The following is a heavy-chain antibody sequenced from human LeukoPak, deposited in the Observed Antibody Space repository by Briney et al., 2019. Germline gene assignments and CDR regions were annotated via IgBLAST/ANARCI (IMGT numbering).Heavy chain of an antibody. D-gene: IGHD3-22*01. CDR2: IYNIGNT. CDR3: ARGSPSSRETYYYDSSGYYNT. V-gene: IGHV4-30-4*07. CDR1: GGSISSGDYS. Sequence: SETLSLTGAVSGGSISSGDYSWSWIRQPPGEGLEWIGFIYNIGNTYYNPSLKSRVTLSVDTSKNQFSLNLSSVTAADTAVYYCARGSPSSRETYYYDSSGYYNTWGQGTLVSVSS. J-gene: IGHJ5*02.